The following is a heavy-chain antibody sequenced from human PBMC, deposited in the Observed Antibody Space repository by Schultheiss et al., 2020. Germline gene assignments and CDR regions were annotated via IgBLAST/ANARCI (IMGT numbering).Heavy chain of an antibody. V-gene: IGHV3-23*01. D-gene: IGHD1-26*01. Sequence: GESLKISCAASGFTFSSYAMSWVRQAPGKGLEWVSAISGSGGSTYYADSVKGRFTISRDNSKNTLYLQMNSLRAEDTAVYYCARGLRGSGSQPWTTPDYWGQGTLVTVSS. J-gene: IGHJ4*02. CDR3: ARGLRGSGSQPWTTPDY. CDR1: GFTFSSYA. CDR2: ISGSGGST.